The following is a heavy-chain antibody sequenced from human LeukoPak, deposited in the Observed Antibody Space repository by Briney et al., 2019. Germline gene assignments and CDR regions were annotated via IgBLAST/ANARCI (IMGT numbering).Heavy chain of an antibody. Sequence: PSETLSLTCTVSGGSISSGGYYWSWIRQPPGKGLEWIGEINHSGSTNYNPSLKSRVTISVDTSKNQFSLKLSSVTAADTAVYYCARGRSIAQRDAGPPNDAFDIWGQGTMVTVSS. D-gene: IGHD6-13*01. CDR2: INHSGST. V-gene: IGHV4-39*07. J-gene: IGHJ3*02. CDR1: GGSISSGGYY. CDR3: ARGRSIAQRDAGPPNDAFDI.